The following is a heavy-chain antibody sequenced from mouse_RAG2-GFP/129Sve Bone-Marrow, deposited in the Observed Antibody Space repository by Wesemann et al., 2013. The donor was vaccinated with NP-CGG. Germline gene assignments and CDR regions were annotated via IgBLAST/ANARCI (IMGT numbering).Heavy chain of an antibody. D-gene: IGHD1-1*01. CDR3: ARYYGSSFDY. Sequence: EVKLVESGGGLVQPGGSLKLSCAASGFTFSSYAMSWVRQTPEKRLEWVASISSGGSTYYPDSVKGRFTISRDNARNILYLQMSSLRSEDTAMYYCARYYGSSFDYWGQGTTLTVSS. J-gene: IGHJ2*01. V-gene: IGHV5-6-5*01. CDR1: GFTFSSYA. CDR2: ISSGGST.